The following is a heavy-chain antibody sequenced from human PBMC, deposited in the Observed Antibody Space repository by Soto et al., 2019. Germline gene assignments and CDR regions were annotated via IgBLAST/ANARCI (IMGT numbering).Heavy chain of an antibody. J-gene: IGHJ4*02. V-gene: IGHV3-30*03. CDR3: ATGGRQWLVTSDFNY. Sequence: VQLVESGGGVVQPGRSLRLSCAASGFTFSDYAMHWVRQAPGKGLEWVAVVSHDGRNTHYADSVMGRITISRDSSKTTVSLEMASLRAEGTAVYYCATGGRQWLVTSDFNYWGPGALVTVSS. D-gene: IGHD6-19*01. CDR2: VSHDGRNT. CDR1: GFTFSDYA.